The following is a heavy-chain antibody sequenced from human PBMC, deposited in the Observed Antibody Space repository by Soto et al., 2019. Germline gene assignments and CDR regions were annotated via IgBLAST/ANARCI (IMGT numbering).Heavy chain of an antibody. D-gene: IGHD3-22*01. CDR2: ISGSGGST. V-gene: IGHV3-23*01. J-gene: IGHJ4*02. Sequence: PWGSLRLSCAASGFTFSSYAMSWVRQAPGKGLEWVSAISGSGGSTYYADSVKGRFTISRDNSKNTLYLQMNSLRAEDTAVYYCAKDLPAYYYDSSGKAENGTHWGQGTLVTVSS. CDR1: GFTFSSYA. CDR3: AKDLPAYYYDSSGKAENGTH.